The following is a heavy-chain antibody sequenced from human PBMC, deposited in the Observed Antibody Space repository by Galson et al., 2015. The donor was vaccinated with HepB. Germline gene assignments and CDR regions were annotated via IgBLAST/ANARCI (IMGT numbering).Heavy chain of an antibody. J-gene: IGHJ4*02. CDR3: AKDGEYVVGLRPFDY. CDR1: GFTFRNYA. Sequence: SLRLSCAASGFTFRNYAMTWVRQAPGKGLEWVSTISGTGGSTYYADSVKGRFTVSPDNSQNTVYLQMTDLRGEDTALYYCAKDGEYVVGLRPFDYWGQGTLVTVSS. V-gene: IGHV3-23*01. D-gene: IGHD3-16*01. CDR2: ISGTGGST.